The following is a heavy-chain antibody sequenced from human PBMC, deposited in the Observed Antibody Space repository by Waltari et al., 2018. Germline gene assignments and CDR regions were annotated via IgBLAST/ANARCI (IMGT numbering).Heavy chain of an antibody. CDR3: ARSGQHSGNWFDP. J-gene: IGHJ5*02. Sequence: QVQLQESGPGLVKPSQTLSLTCPVSGGSISRGSSYWSWIRQPAGKGLEWIGYIYTSGSTNYNPSLKSRVTISVDTSKNQFSLKLSSVTAADTAVYYCARSGQHSGNWFDPWGQGTLVTVSS. V-gene: IGHV4-61*09. D-gene: IGHD3-3*02. CDR1: GGSISRGSSY. CDR2: IYTSGST.